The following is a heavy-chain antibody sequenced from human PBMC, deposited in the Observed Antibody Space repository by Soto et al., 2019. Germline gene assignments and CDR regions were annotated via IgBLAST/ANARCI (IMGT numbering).Heavy chain of an antibody. J-gene: IGHJ2*01. V-gene: IGHV3-30*18. Sequence: GGSLRLSCAASGFTFSSYGMHWVRQAPGKGLEWVAVISYDGSNKYYADSVKGRFTISRDNSKNTLYLQMNSLRAEDTAVYYCAKRVCSGGSCYPHWYFDLWGRGTLVTVSS. D-gene: IGHD2-15*01. CDR3: AKRVCSGGSCYPHWYFDL. CDR1: GFTFSSYG. CDR2: ISYDGSNK.